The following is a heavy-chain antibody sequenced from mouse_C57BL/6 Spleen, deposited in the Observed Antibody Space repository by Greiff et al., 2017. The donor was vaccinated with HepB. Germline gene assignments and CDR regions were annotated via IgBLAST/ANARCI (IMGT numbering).Heavy chain of an antibody. V-gene: IGHV5-4*01. D-gene: IGHD3-2*02. J-gene: IGHJ4*01. Sequence: EVKLMESGGGLVKPGGSLKLSCAASGFTFSSYAMSWVRQTPEKRLEWVATISDGGSYTYYPDNVKGRFTISRDNAKNNLYLQMSHLKSEDTAMYYCARDSSGYVRGYGMDYWGQGTSVTVSS. CDR2: ISDGGSYT. CDR3: ARDSSGYVRGYGMDY. CDR1: GFTFSSYA.